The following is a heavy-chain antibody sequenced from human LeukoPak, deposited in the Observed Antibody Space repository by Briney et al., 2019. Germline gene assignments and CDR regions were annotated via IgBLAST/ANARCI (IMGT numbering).Heavy chain of an antibody. CDR2: INPNYGGT. Sequence: GASVKVSLKAAGYSFTGYYMHWLREAPGQGREWMGGINPNYGGTNYGEKLQGRVTMTRDTSISTAYVELSRLRSDDTAVYYCAVVDRTGKFDYWGQGTLVTVSS. CDR1: GYSFTGYY. J-gene: IGHJ4*02. V-gene: IGHV1-2*02. CDR3: AVVDRTGKFDY. D-gene: IGHD1-14*01.